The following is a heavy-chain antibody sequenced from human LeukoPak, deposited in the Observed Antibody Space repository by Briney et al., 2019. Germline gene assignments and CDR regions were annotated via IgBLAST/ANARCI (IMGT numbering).Heavy chain of an antibody. D-gene: IGHD1-26*01. J-gene: IGHJ4*02. V-gene: IGHV1-46*01. Sequence: SVKVSCKSSGYTFTRYYMHWVRQAPSQGLAWMGIINPSGCNTSYAQKVQGRDTMTRDMSTNTIYMELSSLRSEDTAVYYCARPRSLGGGYRFDYWGQGTLVTVSS. CDR2: INPSGCNT. CDR1: GYTFTRYY. CDR3: ARPRSLGGGYRFDY.